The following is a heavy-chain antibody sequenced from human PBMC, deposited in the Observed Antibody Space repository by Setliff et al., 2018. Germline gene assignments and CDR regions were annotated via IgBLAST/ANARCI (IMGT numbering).Heavy chain of an antibody. D-gene: IGHD1-26*01. Sequence: SETLSLTCSVSGASISSNYWSWIRQSPGKGLEWIGYLYYNGTTRFGPSLKSRATISLDTSRNQFSLRLTSVTAADTAAYYCASTPRRGLDIRTRVGAFDSWGQGTVVTVSS. CDR1: GASISSNY. CDR3: ASTPRRGLDIRTRVGAFDS. V-gene: IGHV4-59*01. CDR2: LYYNGTT. J-gene: IGHJ4*02.